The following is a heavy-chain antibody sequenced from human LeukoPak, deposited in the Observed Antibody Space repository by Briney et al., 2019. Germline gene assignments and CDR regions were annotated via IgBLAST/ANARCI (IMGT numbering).Heavy chain of an antibody. Sequence: PGGSLRLSCAASGFTFSNYAMSWVRQAPGKALEWVSAITHGGGTTYYAGSVKGRFTISRDNSKITLYLQMNSLRAEDTAVYECARDPPRAAWVFDYWGQGTLVSVSS. J-gene: IGHJ4*02. D-gene: IGHD6-25*01. CDR1: GFTFSNYA. CDR3: ARDPPRAAWVFDY. V-gene: IGHV3-23*01. CDR2: ITHGGGTT.